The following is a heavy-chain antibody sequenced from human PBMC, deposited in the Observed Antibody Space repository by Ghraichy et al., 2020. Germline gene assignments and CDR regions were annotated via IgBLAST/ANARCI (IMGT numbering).Heavy chain of an antibody. V-gene: IGHV4-31*03. CDR2: IYYSGST. CDR1: GGSISSGGYY. Sequence: SQTLSLTCTVSGGSISSGGYYWSWIRQHPGKGLEWIGYIYYSGSTYYNPSLKSRVTISVDTSKNQFSLKLSSVTAADTAVYYCARFGSTKTYYYDSSGSNFDYWGQGTLVTVSS. J-gene: IGHJ4*02. D-gene: IGHD3-22*01. CDR3: ARFGSTKTYYYDSSGSNFDY.